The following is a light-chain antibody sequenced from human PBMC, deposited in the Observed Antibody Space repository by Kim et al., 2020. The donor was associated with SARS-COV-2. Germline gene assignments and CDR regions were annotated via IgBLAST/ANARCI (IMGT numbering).Light chain of an antibody. CDR1: QSISSY. Sequence: DIQMTQSPSSLSASVGDRVTITCRASQSISSYLKWYQQKPGQAPKLVIYHAFSLQSGVPSTFSGSGSGTDFTLTITSLHPEDVATYYCEQSYRTTITLGQRTRRGIK. J-gene: IGKJ5*01. CDR3: EQSYRTTIT. CDR2: HAF. V-gene: IGKV1-39*01.